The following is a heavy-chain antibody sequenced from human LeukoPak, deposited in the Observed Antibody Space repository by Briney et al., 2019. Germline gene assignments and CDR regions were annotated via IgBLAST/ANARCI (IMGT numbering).Heavy chain of an antibody. D-gene: IGHD3-10*01. J-gene: IGHJ4*02. CDR2: IKQDGSEK. V-gene: IGHV3-7*04. Sequence: GGSLRLSCAASGFTFSSYWMSWVRQAPGKGLEWVANIKQDGSEKYYVDSVKGRFTISRDNAKNSLYLQMNSLRAEDTAVYYCASDREYYYGSGSFWGQGTLVTVSS. CDR3: ASDREYYYGSGSF. CDR1: GFTFSSYW.